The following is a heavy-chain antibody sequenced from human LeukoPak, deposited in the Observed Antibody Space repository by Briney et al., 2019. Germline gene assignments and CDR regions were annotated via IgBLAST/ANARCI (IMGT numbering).Heavy chain of an antibody. V-gene: IGHV3-7*05. J-gene: IGHJ4*02. CDR1: GFIFSSYW. CDR2: IKQDGSDK. D-gene: IGHD2-15*01. Sequence: GGSLRLSCAASGFIFSSYWMSWVRQAPGKGLEWVANIKQDGSDKYYVDSVKGRFTVSRDNAKNSLYLQMNSLRAEDTAVYYCARSLGYCSGGSCFPFDYWGQGTLVTVSS. CDR3: ARSLGYCSGGSCFPFDY.